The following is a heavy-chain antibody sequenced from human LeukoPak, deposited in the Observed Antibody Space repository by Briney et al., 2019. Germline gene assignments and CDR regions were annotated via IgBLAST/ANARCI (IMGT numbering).Heavy chain of an antibody. J-gene: IGHJ4*02. Sequence: GGSLRLSCAASGFTFSSYATSWVRQAPGKGLEWVSAISGSGGSTYYADSVKGRFTISRDNSKNTLYLQMNSLRAEDTAVYYCAKDRTGRVTYYYDSSGYQDYWGQGTLVTVSS. CDR3: AKDRTGRVTYYYDSSGYQDY. CDR2: ISGSGGST. CDR1: GFTFSSYA. V-gene: IGHV3-23*01. D-gene: IGHD3-22*01.